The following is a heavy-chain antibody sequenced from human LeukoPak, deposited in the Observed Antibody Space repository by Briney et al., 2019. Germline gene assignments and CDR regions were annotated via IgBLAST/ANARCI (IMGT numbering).Heavy chain of an antibody. CDR2: INTSGST. V-gene: IGHV4-4*07. CDR1: GGSISSYY. CDR3: ARDGGYCSGGSCYSTYFDY. Sequence: PSETLSLTCTVSGGSISSYYWSWIRQPPGKGLEWIGRINTSGSTNYNPSLKSRVTMSVDTSKNQFSLKVSSVTAADTAVYYCARDGGYCSGGSCYSTYFDYWGQGTLVTVSS. D-gene: IGHD2-15*01. J-gene: IGHJ4*02.